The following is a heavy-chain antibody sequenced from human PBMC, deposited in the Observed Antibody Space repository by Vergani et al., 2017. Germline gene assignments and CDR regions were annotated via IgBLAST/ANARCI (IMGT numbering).Heavy chain of an antibody. V-gene: IGHV3-23*01. CDR1: GVTFNHYA. D-gene: IGHD1-1*01. Sequence: EVQLLESGGDLVQPGGSLRLSCAASGVTFNHYAMNWVRQAPGKGLEWVSGISGSGGSTYYAGSVKGRFTISRDSSKNTLYLQMNSLSAGDTAVYYCARWGNEKRLDSWGQGTLVTVSS. J-gene: IGHJ5*01. CDR3: ARWGNEKRLDS. CDR2: ISGSGGST.